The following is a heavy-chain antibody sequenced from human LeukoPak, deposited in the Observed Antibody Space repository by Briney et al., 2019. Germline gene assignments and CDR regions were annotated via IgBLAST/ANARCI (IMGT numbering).Heavy chain of an antibody. D-gene: IGHD5-12*01. CDR2: IYTSGSTNYNPST. Sequence: SETLSLTCTVSGGSISSYYWSWIRQPPGKGLEWIGYIYTSGSTNYNPSTNYNPSLKSRVTVSLDPSKNHFSLKLSSVTAADTAVYFCARGGVTTIAQYDYWGQGILVTVSS. J-gene: IGHJ4*02. V-gene: IGHV4-4*09. CDR1: GGSISSYY. CDR3: ARGGVTTIAQYDY.